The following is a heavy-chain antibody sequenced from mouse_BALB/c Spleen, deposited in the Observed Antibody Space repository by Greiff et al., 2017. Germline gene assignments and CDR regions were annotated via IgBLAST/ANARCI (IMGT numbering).Heavy chain of an antibody. CDR2: INPGSGGT. V-gene: IGHV1-54*01. CDR1: GYAFTNYL. CDR3: AIYYGNYWYFDV. Sequence: QVQLKQSGAELVRPGTSVKVSCKASGYAFTNYLIEWVKQRPGQGLEWIGVINPGSGGTNYNEKFKGKATLTADKSSSTAYMQLSSLTSDDSAVYFCAIYYGNYWYFDVWGAGTTVTVSS. J-gene: IGHJ1*01. D-gene: IGHD2-1*01.